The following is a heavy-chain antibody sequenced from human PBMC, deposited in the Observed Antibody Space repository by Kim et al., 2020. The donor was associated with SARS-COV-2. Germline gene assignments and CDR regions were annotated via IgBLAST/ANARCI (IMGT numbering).Heavy chain of an antibody. V-gene: IGHV1-8*01. CDR3: ARGRRAMIVVVIVPHYYYGVDV. CDR2: MNPNSGNT. CDR1: GYTFTSYD. Sequence: ASVKVSCKASGYTFTSYDINWVRQATGQGLEWMGWMNPNSGNTGYAQKFQGRVTMTRNTTISTAYMELSSLRSEDTAVYYCARGRRAMIVVVIVPHYYYGVDVWGQGTTVTVSS. D-gene: IGHD3-22*01. J-gene: IGHJ6*02.